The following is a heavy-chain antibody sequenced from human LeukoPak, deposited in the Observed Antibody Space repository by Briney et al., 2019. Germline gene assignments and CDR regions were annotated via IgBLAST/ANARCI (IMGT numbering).Heavy chain of an antibody. J-gene: IGHJ4*02. V-gene: IGHV3-7*03. CDR1: GLTLSNYC. Sequence: GGSLRLSCAASGLTLSNYCMTWVRQGPGKGLEWVATIKRDGVETYYVDSVRGRFTISRDNAKNSLYLQMNSLRAEDTAVYYCARGEYYESSGYYHYDYWGQGTLVTVSS. CDR2: IKRDGVET. D-gene: IGHD3-22*01. CDR3: ARGEYYESSGYYHYDY.